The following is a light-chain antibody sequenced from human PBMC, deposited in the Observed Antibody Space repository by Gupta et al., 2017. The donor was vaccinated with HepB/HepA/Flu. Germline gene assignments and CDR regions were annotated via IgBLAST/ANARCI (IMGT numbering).Light chain of an antibody. V-gene: IGKV3-11*01. CDR2: HAS. J-gene: IGKJ2*01. Sequence: EVVLTQCPAPLSLSPGERATLSCTASQTIDKYFGWYKQTGGQAPRLLNYHASDGDTGIAARFSGCSFGIDFTLTISIRDPEDFAVYYCQRRSYWPLYTFGEGTRMEIK. CDR3: QRRSYWPLYT. CDR1: QTIDKY.